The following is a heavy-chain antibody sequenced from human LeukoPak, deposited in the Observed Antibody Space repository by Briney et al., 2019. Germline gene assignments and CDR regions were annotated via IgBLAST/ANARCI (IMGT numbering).Heavy chain of an antibody. D-gene: IGHD3-10*01. CDR2: IYYSGST. CDR3: ARRITMVRGGRRLPGYFDY. CDR1: GGSISSSSYY. J-gene: IGHJ4*02. V-gene: IGHV4-39*07. Sequence: SETLSLTCTVSGGSISSSSYYWGWIRQPPGTGLEWIGSIYYSGSTYYNPSLKSRVTISVDTSKNQFSLKLSSVTAADTAVYYCARRITMVRGGRRLPGYFDYWGQGTLVTVSS.